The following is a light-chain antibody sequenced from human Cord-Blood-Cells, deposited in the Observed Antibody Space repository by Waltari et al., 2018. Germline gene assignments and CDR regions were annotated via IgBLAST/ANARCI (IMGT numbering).Light chain of an antibody. CDR2: WAS. V-gene: IGKV4-1*01. CDR3: QQYYSTPPT. Sequence: DIVMTQSPDSLAVSLGERATINCKSSPSVLYSSNNKNYLAWYQQKPGQPPKLRIYWASTRESGVPDRFSGSGSGTDFTLTISSLQAEDVAVYYCQQYYSTPPTFGQGTKVEIK. J-gene: IGKJ1*01. CDR1: PSVLYSSNNKNY.